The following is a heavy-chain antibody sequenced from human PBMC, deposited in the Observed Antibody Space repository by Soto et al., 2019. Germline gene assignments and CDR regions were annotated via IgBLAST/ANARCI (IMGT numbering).Heavy chain of an antibody. D-gene: IGHD2-2*01. CDR2: IYYSGST. CDR1: GGSISSGGYY. J-gene: IGHJ6*02. Sequence: SETLSLTCTVSGGSISSGGYYWSWIRQHPGKGLEWIGYIYYSGSTYYNPSLKSRVTISVDTSKNQFSLKLSSVTAADTAVYYCARVGYCSSTSCYGMVYGMDVWGQGTTVTVYS. V-gene: IGHV4-31*03. CDR3: ARVGYCSSTSCYGMVYGMDV.